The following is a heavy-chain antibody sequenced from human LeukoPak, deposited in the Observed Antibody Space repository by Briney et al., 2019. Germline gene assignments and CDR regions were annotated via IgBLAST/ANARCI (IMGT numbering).Heavy chain of an antibody. J-gene: IGHJ6*03. Sequence: SETLSLTCTVSGYSISSGYYWGWIRQPPGKGLEWIGSIYHSGSTYYNPSLKSRVTISVDTSKNQFSLKLSSVTAADTAVYYCARGAEELGSCYSFCYYYYMDVWGKGTTVTISS. CDR3: ARGAEELGSCYSFCYYYYMDV. CDR1: GYSISSGYY. D-gene: IGHD2-15*01. V-gene: IGHV4-38-2*02. CDR2: IYHSGST.